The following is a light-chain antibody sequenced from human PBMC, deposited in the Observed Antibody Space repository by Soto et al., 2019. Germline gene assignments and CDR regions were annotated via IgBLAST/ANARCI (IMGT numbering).Light chain of an antibody. J-gene: IGKJ5*01. Sequence: IFLTEAPGTLSLSPRERGNPPCRASQSVSSSYLAWYQQKPGQAPRLLIYGASSRATGIPDRFSGSGSGTDFTLTISRLEPEDFAVYYCQSKRITFGQGTRLEIK. V-gene: IGKV3-20*01. CDR2: GAS. CDR1: QSVSSSY. CDR3: QSKRIT.